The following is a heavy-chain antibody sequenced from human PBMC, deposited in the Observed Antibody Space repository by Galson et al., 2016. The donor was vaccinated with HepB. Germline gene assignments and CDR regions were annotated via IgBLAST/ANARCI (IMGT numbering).Heavy chain of an antibody. CDR2: ISAYNGNT. CDR3: AIGYGAETPGDAFDI. J-gene: IGHJ3*02. D-gene: IGHD5-12*01. V-gene: IGHV1-18*01. Sequence: SVKVSCKASGYTFTSYGISWVRQAPGQGLEWMGWISAYNGNTNYAQKLQGRVTMTTDTSTSTAYMELRRLTSDDTAVYYCAIGYGAETPGDAFDIWGRRTVVTVSS. CDR1: GYTFTSYG.